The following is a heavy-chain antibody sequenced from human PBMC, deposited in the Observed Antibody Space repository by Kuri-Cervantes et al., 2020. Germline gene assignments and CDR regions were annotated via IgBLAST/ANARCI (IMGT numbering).Heavy chain of an antibody. Sequence: SETLSLTCAISGDSVSSNSAAWNWIRQSPSRGLEWLGRTYYRFKWYNDYSVSVKGRISINPDTSKNQFSLKFTSVTAADTAVYYCARENWGLNDAFDSWGQGTMVTDSS. CDR1: GDSVSSNSAA. J-gene: IGHJ3*02. CDR3: ARENWGLNDAFDS. D-gene: IGHD7-27*01. V-gene: IGHV6-1*01. CDR2: TYYRFKWYN.